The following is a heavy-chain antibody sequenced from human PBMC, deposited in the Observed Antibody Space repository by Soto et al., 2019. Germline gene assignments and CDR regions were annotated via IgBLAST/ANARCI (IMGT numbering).Heavy chain of an antibody. J-gene: IGHJ6*02. CDR1: GFTFSSYG. V-gene: IGHV3-30*18. D-gene: IGHD5-12*01. CDR3: AKDLGGYDWGDNYYYYGMDV. CDR2: ISYDGSNK. Sequence: GGSLRLSCAASGFTFSSYGMHWVRQAPGKGLEWVAVISYDGSNKYYADSVKGRFTISRDNSKNTLYLQMNSLRAEDTAVYYCAKDLGGYDWGDNYYYYGMDVWGQGTTVTVSS.